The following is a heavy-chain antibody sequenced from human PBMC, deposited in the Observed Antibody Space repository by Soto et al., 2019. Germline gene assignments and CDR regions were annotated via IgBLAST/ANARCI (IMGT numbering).Heavy chain of an antibody. CDR2: IDPSDSYT. V-gene: IGHV5-10-1*01. Sequence: PGESLKISCKGSGYSFTSYWISWVRQMPGKGLEWIGRIDPSDSYTNYSPSFQGHVTISADKSISTAYLQWSSLKASDTAMYYCACFFDYVWGSYRYGPADAFDIWGQGTMVTVSS. J-gene: IGHJ3*02. D-gene: IGHD3-16*02. CDR3: ACFFDYVWGSYRYGPADAFDI. CDR1: GYSFTSYW.